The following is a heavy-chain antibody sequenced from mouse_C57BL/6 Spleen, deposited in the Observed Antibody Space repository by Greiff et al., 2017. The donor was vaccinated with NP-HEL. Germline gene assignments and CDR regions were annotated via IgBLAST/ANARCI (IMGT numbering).Heavy chain of an antibody. J-gene: IGHJ4*01. Sequence: VQLQQPGAELVMPGASVKLSCKASGYTFTSYWMHWVKQRPGQGLEWIGEIDPSDSYTNYNQKFKGKSTLTVDKSSSTAYMQLSSLTSEDSAVYYCARDYGSILMDYWGQGTSVTVSS. D-gene: IGHD1-1*01. CDR1: GYTFTSYW. CDR3: ARDYGSILMDY. CDR2: IDPSDSYT. V-gene: IGHV1-69*01.